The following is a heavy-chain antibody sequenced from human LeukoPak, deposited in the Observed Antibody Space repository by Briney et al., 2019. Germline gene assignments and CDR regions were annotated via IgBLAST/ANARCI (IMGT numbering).Heavy chain of an antibody. CDR2: ISGSGGST. CDR3: AKEGIAARRGSVDY. Sequence: GGSLRLSCAASGFTFSSYAMSWVRQAPGKGLEWVSAISGSGGSTYYADSVKGRFTISRDNSKNTLYLQMNSLRAEDTAVYYCAKEGIAARRGSVDYWGQGTLVPSPQ. J-gene: IGHJ4*02. V-gene: IGHV3-23*01. CDR1: GFTFSSYA. D-gene: IGHD6-6*01.